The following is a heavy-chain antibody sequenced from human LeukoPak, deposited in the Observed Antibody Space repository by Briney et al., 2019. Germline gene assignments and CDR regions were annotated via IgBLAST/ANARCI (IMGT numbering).Heavy chain of an antibody. V-gene: IGHV1-69*13. Sequence: GASVKVSCKASGYPFYTYGISWVRQAPGQGLEWMGGIIPIFGTANYAQKFQGRVTITADESTGTAYMELSSLRSEDTAVYYCARDLRGYSGYDFDYFDYWGQGTLVTVSS. CDR2: IIPIFGTA. D-gene: IGHD5-12*01. CDR1: GYPFYTYG. J-gene: IGHJ4*02. CDR3: ARDLRGYSGYDFDYFDY.